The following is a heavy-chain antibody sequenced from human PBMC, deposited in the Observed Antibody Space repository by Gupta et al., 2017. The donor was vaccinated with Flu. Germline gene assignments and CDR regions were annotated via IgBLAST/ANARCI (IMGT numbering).Heavy chain of an antibody. CDR2: IWYDGSNK. J-gene: IGHJ4*02. CDR1: GFTFSSYG. V-gene: IGHV3-33*01. CDR3: ARVHSKSPLGFGGVIVFDY. D-gene: IGHD3-16*02. Sequence: QVQLVVSGGGVVQRGRSLRLSCAASGFTFSSYGMHWVRQATGKGLEWVAVIWYDGSNKYYADSVKGRFTISRDNSKNTLYLQMNSLRGEDTGVYYCARVHSKSPLGFGGVIVFDYWGQGTLVTVSS.